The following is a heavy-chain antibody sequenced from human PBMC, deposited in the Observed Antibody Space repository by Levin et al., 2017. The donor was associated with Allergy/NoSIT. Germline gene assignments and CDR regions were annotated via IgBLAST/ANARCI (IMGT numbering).Heavy chain of an antibody. CDR1: GFTFSSYS. CDR2: ISSGAYHI. CDR3: ARGYGDYGAYYFDY. J-gene: IGHJ4*02. Sequence: GGSLRLSCGAFGFTFSSYSMNWVRQAPGKGLEWVSSISSGAYHIYYADSVRGRFTISRVNAKNSLSLQMDSLTVDDTAVYYCARGYGDYGAYYFDYWGQGTLVTVSS. V-gene: IGHV3-21*01. D-gene: IGHD4-17*01.